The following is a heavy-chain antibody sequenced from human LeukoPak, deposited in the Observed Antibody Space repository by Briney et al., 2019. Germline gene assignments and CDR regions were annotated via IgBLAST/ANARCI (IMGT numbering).Heavy chain of an antibody. CDR3: ARCGCSITRCPLRNNWLES. V-gene: IGHV3-21*01. CDR1: GFTFSIDD. D-gene: IGHD2-2*01. Sequence: PGGSLRLSCAASGFTFSIDDMNWVRQAPGKGLEWVSSITTRSDYIYYADSVKGRFTISRDNAKNSLYLQMNSLTAEDTAVYYCARCGCSITRCPLRNNWLESWGQGTLVTVSS. CDR2: ITTRSDYI. J-gene: IGHJ5*01.